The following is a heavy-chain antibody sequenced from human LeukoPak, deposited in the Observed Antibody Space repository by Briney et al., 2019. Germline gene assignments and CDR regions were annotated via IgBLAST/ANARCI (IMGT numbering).Heavy chain of an antibody. CDR2: IYCSGST. J-gene: IGHJ4*02. D-gene: IGHD7-27*01. V-gene: IGHV4-59*08. CDR1: GGSISNYF. CDR3: ARRPTGDPKFDY. Sequence: PSETLSLTCSVSGGSISNYFWTWIRQPPGKGLEWIGYIYCSGSTYYNPSLKSRVTISVDTSKNRFSLKLSTATAADTAVYYCARRPTGDPKFDYWGQGTLVTVSS.